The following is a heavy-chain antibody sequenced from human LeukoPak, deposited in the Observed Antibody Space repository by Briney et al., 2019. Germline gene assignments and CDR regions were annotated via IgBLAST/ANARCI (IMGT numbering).Heavy chain of an antibody. J-gene: IGHJ4*02. CDR3: ARQGHYDYVWGSYRPSNFFDY. D-gene: IGHD3-16*02. CDR2: IYYSGST. CDR1: GDSFSSSNYY. Sequence: SETLSLTCTVSGDSFSSSNYYWGWIRQPPGKGLEWIGSIYYSGSTYYNPSLKSRVTISVDTSKNQFSLRLSSVTAADTALYYCARQGHYDYVWGSYRPSNFFDYWGQGILVTVSS. V-gene: IGHV4-39*01.